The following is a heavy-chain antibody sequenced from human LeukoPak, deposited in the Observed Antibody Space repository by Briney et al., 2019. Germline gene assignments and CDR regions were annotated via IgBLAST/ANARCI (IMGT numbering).Heavy chain of an antibody. CDR1: GFTFSSYD. Sequence: GGSLRLSCAASGFTFSSYDMHWVRQAPGKGLEWVAVISYDGSNKYYADSVKGRFTISRDNSKNTLYLQMNSLRAEDTAVYYCAKGEGSYGYYYYGMDVWGQGTTVTVSS. J-gene: IGHJ6*02. V-gene: IGHV3-30*18. D-gene: IGHD5-18*01. CDR3: AKGEGSYGYYYYGMDV. CDR2: ISYDGSNK.